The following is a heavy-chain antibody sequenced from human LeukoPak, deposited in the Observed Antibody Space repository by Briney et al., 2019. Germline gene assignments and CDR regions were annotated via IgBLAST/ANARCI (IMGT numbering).Heavy chain of an antibody. J-gene: IGHJ4*02. D-gene: IGHD3-16*02. CDR1: GYTFTSYG. Sequence: ASVKVFCKASGYTFTSYGISWVRQAPGQGLEWMGWISAYNGNTNYAQKLQGRVTMTTDTSTSTAYMELRSLRSDDTAVYYCARDKWGGELSLPHFDYWGQGTLVTVSS. CDR3: ARDKWGGELSLPHFDY. V-gene: IGHV1-18*01. CDR2: ISAYNGNT.